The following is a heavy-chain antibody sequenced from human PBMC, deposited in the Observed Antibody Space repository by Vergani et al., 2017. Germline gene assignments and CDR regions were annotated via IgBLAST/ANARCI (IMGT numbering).Heavy chain of an antibody. CDR3: ARVEYSSGWALDY. Sequence: EVQLVESGGGLVQPGGSLRLSCAASGFTFSSYSMNWVRQAPGKGLEWVSYISSSSSTIYYADSVKGRFTISSDNAKNSLYLQMNSLRAEDTAVYYCARVEYSSGWALDYWGQGTLVTVSS. D-gene: IGHD6-19*01. J-gene: IGHJ4*02. CDR2: ISSSSSTI. V-gene: IGHV3-48*04. CDR1: GFTFSSYS.